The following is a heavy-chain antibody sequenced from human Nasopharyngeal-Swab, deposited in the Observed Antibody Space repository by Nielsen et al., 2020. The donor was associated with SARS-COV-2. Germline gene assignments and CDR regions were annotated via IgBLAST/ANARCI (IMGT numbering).Heavy chain of an antibody. CDR3: ARETSVTTLWYFDL. CDR2: INHAGIT. J-gene: IGHJ2*01. V-gene: IGHV4-34*01. Sequence: SDTLSLTCAVFNGSFNPYYWTWIRQLPGKGLEWIGEINHAGITKYNPSLKSRYAISVDTSQHQFSLKLSSVTAVDTTVYYCARETSVTTLWYFDLWGRGTLVTVSS. CDR1: NGSFNPYY. D-gene: IGHD4-17*01.